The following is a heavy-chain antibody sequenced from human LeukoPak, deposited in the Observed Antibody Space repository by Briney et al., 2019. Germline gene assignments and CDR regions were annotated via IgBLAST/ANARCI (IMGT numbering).Heavy chain of an antibody. Sequence: ASVKVSCKASGYTFTSYDINWVRQATGQGLEWMGWMNPNSGNTGYAQKFQGRVTMTRNTSIGTAYMELSSLRSEDTAVYYCARGGAGRGGLYYYYYYGMDVWGQGTTVTVSS. D-gene: IGHD3-10*01. CDR2: MNPNSGNT. CDR1: GYTFTSYD. V-gene: IGHV1-8*01. CDR3: ARGGAGRGGLYYYYYYGMDV. J-gene: IGHJ6*02.